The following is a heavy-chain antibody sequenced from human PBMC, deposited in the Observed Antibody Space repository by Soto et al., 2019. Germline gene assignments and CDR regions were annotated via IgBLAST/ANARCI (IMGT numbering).Heavy chain of an antibody. D-gene: IGHD3-22*01. J-gene: IGHJ4*02. CDR2: INHSGST. Sequence: WTWIRQPPGKGLEWIGEINHSGSTNYNPSLKSRVTISVDTSKKQFSLKLNSVTAADTAVYYCARKMHPYYYDTPFDYWGQGTLVAVSS. CDR3: ARKMHPYYYDTPFDY. V-gene: IGHV4-34*01.